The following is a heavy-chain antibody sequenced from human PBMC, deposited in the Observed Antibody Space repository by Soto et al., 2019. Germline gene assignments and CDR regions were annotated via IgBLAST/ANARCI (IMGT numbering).Heavy chain of an antibody. CDR3: ARDPPPPDY. J-gene: IGHJ4*02. Sequence: XVKVSCKASGYTFTSYYMHWVRQAPGQGLEWMGIINPSGGSTNYAQKLQGRVTMTTDTSTSTAYMEMRSLRSDDTAVYYCARDPPPPDYWGQGTLVTVSS. CDR2: INPSGGST. CDR1: GYTFTSYY. V-gene: IGHV1-46*01.